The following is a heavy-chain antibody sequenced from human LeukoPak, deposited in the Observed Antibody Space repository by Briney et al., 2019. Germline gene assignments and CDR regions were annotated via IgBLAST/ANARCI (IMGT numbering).Heavy chain of an antibody. CDR1: RFSFSAYP. CDR3: VKDRRISPLWYFEI. Sequence: GGSLRLSCEASRFSFSAYPMGWVRRAPGKGLEWVSGISASGDVTFHADPLQGRFTISRDNSKNTLYLQMNSLRAEDTAVYYCVKDRRISPLWYFEIWGRGTLVTASS. J-gene: IGHJ2*01. CDR2: ISASGDVT. V-gene: IGHV3-23*01. D-gene: IGHD3-10*01.